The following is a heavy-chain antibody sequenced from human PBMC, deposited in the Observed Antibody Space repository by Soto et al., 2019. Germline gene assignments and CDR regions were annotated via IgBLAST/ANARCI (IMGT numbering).Heavy chain of an antibody. CDR2: ISAYNGNT. D-gene: IGHD6-6*01. CDR1: GYTFTSYG. Sequence: ASVKVSCKASGYTFTSYGISWVRQAPGQGLEWMGWISAYNGNTNYAQKLQGRVTMTTNTSTSTAYMELSSLRSEDTAVYYCARRVYSSSSLYYYYYYMDVWGEGTTVTVSS. J-gene: IGHJ6*03. CDR3: ARRVYSSSSLYYYYYYMDV. V-gene: IGHV1-18*01.